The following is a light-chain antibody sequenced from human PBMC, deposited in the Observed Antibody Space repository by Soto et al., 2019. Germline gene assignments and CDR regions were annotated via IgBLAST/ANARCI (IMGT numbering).Light chain of an antibody. CDR3: QQYGSSPPYT. CDR2: GAS. Sequence: EIVLTQSPGTLSLSPGERATPSCRASQSVSSSYLAWYQQKPGQAPRLLIYGASSRATGIPDRFSGSGSGTDFTLTISRLEPEDFAVYYCQQYGSSPPYTVGQGTKLEIK. V-gene: IGKV3-20*01. CDR1: QSVSSSY. J-gene: IGKJ2*01.